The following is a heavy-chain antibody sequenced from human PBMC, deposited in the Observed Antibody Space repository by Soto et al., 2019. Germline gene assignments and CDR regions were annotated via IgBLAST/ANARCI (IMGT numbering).Heavy chain of an antibody. D-gene: IGHD3-10*01. CDR1: GFTFSDYA. V-gene: IGHV3-23*01. J-gene: IGHJ6*03. CDR3: VKECCSSWIYYYMDV. Sequence: EVQLLESGGGLVQPGGSLRLSCTTSGFTFSDYAMNWVRQAPGKGLEWVSGISGSSSTNYADSVKGRFTISRDNSKNTLYLQMNSLRAEDTAVYYCVKECCSSWIYYYMDVWGKGTTVTVSS. CDR2: ISGSSST.